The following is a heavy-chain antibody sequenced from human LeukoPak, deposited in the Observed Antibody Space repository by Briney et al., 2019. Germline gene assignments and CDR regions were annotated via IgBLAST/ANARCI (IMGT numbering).Heavy chain of an antibody. CDR1: GFTFSDYY. V-gene: IGHV3-11*04. CDR3: ARVLSGWSSIAGAFDI. CDR2: ISSSGSTI. Sequence: GGSLRLSCAASGFTFSDYYMSWIRQAPGKGLEWVSYISSSGSTIYYADSVKGRFTISRDNAKNSLYLQMNSLRAEDTAVYYCARVLSGWSSIAGAFDIWGQGTMVTVSS. D-gene: IGHD6-19*01. J-gene: IGHJ3*02.